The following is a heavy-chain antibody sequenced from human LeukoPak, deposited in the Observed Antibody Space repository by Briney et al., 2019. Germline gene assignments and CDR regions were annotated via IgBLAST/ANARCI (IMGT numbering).Heavy chain of an antibody. CDR1: GFTVSSSF. V-gene: IGHV3-53*04. D-gene: IGHD1-26*01. J-gene: IGHJ4*02. CDR2: IYSGGAT. Sequence: GGSQRLSCVASGFTVSSSFMSWVRQSPGKGLEWVALIYSGGATHYADVVKGRLIIARQTSTNTVYLQLNSLRGDDTAVEYWARERIGSYYTFEYWGLGALVSASS. CDR3: ARERIGSYYTFEY.